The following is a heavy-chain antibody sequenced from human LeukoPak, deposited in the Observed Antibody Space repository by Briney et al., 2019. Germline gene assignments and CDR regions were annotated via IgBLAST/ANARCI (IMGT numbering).Heavy chain of an antibody. D-gene: IGHD4-17*01. V-gene: IGHV4-30-2*01. CDR1: GCSISSGGYS. Sequence: PSETLSLTCAASGCSISSGGYSWSWIRQPPGQGLEWIGYIYHSGSTYYNPSLKSRVTISVDRSKNQFSLKLSSVTAADTAVYYCAGTVTPDGMDVWGKGTTVTVSS. CDR2: IYHSGST. CDR3: AGTVTPDGMDV. J-gene: IGHJ6*04.